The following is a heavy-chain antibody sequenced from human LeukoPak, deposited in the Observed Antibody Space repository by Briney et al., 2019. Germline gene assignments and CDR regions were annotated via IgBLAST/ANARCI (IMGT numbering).Heavy chain of an antibody. V-gene: IGHV4-59*09. J-gene: IGHJ4*02. D-gene: IGHD2-15*01. Sequence: YIYYSGSTNYNPSLKSRVTISEDTSKNQFSLKLSSVTAADTAVYYCARGGGSSNSARGIDYWGQGTLVTVSS. CDR3: ARGGGSSNSARGIDY. CDR2: IYYSGST.